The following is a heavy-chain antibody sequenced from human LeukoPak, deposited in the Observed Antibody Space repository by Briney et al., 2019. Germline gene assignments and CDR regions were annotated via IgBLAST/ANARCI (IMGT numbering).Heavy chain of an antibody. V-gene: IGHV3-66*01. CDR2: IYSGGNT. CDR3: ARARTYCSGGSCYPFDY. D-gene: IGHD2-15*01. CDR1: GFTVSSSY. Sequence: PGGSLRLSCAASGFTVSSSYMSWVRQAPGKGLEWVSVIYSGGNTYYADSVKGRFTISRDNAKNSLYLQMNSLRAEDTAVYYCARARTYCSGGSCYPFDYWGQGTLVTVSS. J-gene: IGHJ4*02.